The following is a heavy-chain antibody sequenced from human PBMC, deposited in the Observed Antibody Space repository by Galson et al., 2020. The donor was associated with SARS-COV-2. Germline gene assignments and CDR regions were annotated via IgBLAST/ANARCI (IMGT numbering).Heavy chain of an antibody. CDR3: ASSSGWYGAAY. J-gene: IGHJ4*02. Sequence: GESLKISCAASGFTFSSYGMHWVRQAPGKGLEWVAVIWYDGSNKYYADSVKGRFTISRDNSKNTLYLQMNSLRAEDTAVYYCASSSGWYGAAYWGQGTLVTVSS. CDR2: IWYDGSNK. CDR1: GFTFSSYG. D-gene: IGHD6-19*01. V-gene: IGHV3-33*01.